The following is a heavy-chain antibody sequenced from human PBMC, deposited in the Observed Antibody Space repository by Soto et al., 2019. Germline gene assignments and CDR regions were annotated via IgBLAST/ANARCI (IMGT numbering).Heavy chain of an antibody. V-gene: IGHV3-33*01. CDR3: ARVWYYYDSSGYYSGGFDY. Sequence: GGSLRLSCAASGFTFSSYGMHWVRQAPGKGLEWVAVIWYDGSNKYYADSVKGRFTISRDNSKNTLYLQMNSLRAEDTAVYYCARVWYYYDSSGYYSGGFDYWGQGTLVTVSS. D-gene: IGHD3-22*01. J-gene: IGHJ4*02. CDR2: IWYDGSNK. CDR1: GFTFSSYG.